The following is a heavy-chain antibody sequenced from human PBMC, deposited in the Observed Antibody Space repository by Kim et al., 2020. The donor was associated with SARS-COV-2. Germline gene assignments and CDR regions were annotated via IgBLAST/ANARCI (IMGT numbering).Heavy chain of an antibody. CDR3: ARDHIRYWYFDL. J-gene: IGHJ2*01. Sequence: SETLSLTCTVSGGSISSYYWSWIRQPPGKGLEWIGYIYYSGSTNYNPSLKSRVTISVDTSKNQFSLKLSSVTAADTAVYYCARDHIRYWYFDLWGRGTLVTVSS. CDR2: IYYSGST. V-gene: IGHV4-59*01. CDR1: GGSISSYY. D-gene: IGHD3-3*01.